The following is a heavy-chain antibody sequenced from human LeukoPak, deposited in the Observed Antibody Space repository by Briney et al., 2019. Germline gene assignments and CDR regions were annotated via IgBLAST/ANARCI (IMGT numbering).Heavy chain of an antibody. CDR1: GYSISSGYY. Sequence: SETLSLTCTVSGYSISSGYYWGWIRQPPGKGLEWIGSIYHSGSTYYNPSLKSRVTISVDTSKNQFSLKLSSVTAADTAVYYCARGSSIMTTVTPWGQGTLVTVSS. CDR2: IYHSGST. V-gene: IGHV4-38-2*02. D-gene: IGHD4-17*01. J-gene: IGHJ5*02. CDR3: ARGSSIMTTVTP.